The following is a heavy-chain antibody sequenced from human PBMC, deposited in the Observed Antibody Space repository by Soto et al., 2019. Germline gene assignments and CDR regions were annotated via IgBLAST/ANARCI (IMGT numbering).Heavy chain of an antibody. J-gene: IGHJ4*02. Sequence: SETLSLTCTVSCGSINSGEVYGSWIRQPPGKGLELIGNIYYSGSTYYNPSLRSRAIMSVDTSQNQFSLKLSSLTAADTAVYFCARADDFSDRFDYWGQGALVTVSS. CDR3: ARADDFSDRFDY. V-gene: IGHV4-30-4*01. CDR1: CGSINSGEVY. D-gene: IGHD4-17*01. CDR2: IYYSGST.